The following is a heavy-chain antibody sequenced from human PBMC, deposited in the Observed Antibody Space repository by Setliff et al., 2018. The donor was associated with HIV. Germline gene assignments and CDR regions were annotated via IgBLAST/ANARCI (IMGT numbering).Heavy chain of an antibody. CDR2: IKQDGTET. CDR3: ARENNRGWHWLDPFDY. J-gene: IGHJ4*02. CDR1: GFTFSSYW. Sequence: GGSLRLSCTASGFTFSSYWMTWVRQAPGKGLEWVANIKQDGTETYYVDSVTGRFTISRDNAKNSLYLQMNSLRAEDTAVYYCARENNRGWHWLDPFDYWGQGTLVTVSS. V-gene: IGHV3-7*03. D-gene: IGHD6-19*01.